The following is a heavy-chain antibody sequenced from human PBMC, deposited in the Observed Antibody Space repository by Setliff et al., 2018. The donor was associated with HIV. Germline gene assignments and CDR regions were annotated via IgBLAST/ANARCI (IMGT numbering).Heavy chain of an antibody. D-gene: IGHD6-6*01. V-gene: IGHV4-39*01. Sequence: PSETLSLTCTVSGGSISSRNYYWGWIRQTPGKGLEWIGSIYSSGTTYYNPSLKRRVNISMDTSKNEFSLNLTSVTAADTAVYYCARMEATRPPRGLDYWGPGTLVTVSS. CDR3: ARMEATRPPRGLDY. CDR1: GGSISSRNYY. J-gene: IGHJ4*02. CDR2: IYSSGTT.